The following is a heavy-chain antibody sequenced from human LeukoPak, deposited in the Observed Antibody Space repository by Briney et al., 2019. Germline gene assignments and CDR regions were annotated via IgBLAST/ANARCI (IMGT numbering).Heavy chain of an antibody. CDR1: GGSISSSSYY. CDR3: ARGLFGVVIIGYNWFDP. V-gene: IGHV4-39*07. CDR2: INHSGST. D-gene: IGHD3-3*01. Sequence: SETLSLTCTVSGGSISSSSYYWSWIRQPPGKGLEWIGEINHSGSTNYNPSLKSRVTISVDTSKNQFSLKLSSVTAADTAVYYCARGLFGVVIIGYNWFDPWGQGTLVTVSS. J-gene: IGHJ5*02.